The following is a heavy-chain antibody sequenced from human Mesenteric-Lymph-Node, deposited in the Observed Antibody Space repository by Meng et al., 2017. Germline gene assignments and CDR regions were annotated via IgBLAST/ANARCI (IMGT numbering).Heavy chain of an antibody. D-gene: IGHD3-3*01. CDR2: MNPNSGNT. CDR3: ARLLGFLEWLPNYYYYYGMAV. CDR1: GYTFTSYD. V-gene: IGHV1-8*01. J-gene: IGHJ6*02. Sequence: ASVKVSCKASGYTFTSYDINWVRQATGQGLEWMGWMNPNSGNTGYAQKFQGRVTMTRNTSISTAYMELSSLRSEDTAVYYCARLLGFLEWLPNYYYYYGMAVWGQGPTVTVSS.